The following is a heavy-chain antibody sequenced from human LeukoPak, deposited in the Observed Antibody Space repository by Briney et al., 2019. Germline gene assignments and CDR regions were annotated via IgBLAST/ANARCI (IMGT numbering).Heavy chain of an antibody. D-gene: IGHD2-15*01. CDR2: INHSGST. J-gene: IGHJ3*02. CDR1: GGSSSGYY. Sequence: SETLSLTCAVYGGSSSGYYWSWIRQPPGKGLEWIGEINHSGSTNYNSSLKSRVTISVDTSKNQFSRKLSSVTAADTAVYYCARGLPRYCSGGSCPHDAFDIWGQGTMVTVSS. V-gene: IGHV4-34*01. CDR3: ARGLPRYCSGGSCPHDAFDI.